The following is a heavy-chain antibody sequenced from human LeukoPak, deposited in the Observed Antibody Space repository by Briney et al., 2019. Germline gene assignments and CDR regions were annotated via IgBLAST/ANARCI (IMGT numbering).Heavy chain of an antibody. CDR1: GGSISSGGYY. V-gene: IGHV4-31*03. D-gene: IGHD5-12*01. Sequence: SETLSLTCTVSGGSISSGGYYWSWIRQHPGKGLEWIGYIYYSGSTYYNPSRKSRVTISVDTSKNQFSLKLSSVTAADTAVYYCARGYSGYDFGGAVAVPFDYWGQGTLVTVSS. CDR2: IYYSGST. CDR3: ARGYSGYDFGGAVAVPFDY. J-gene: IGHJ4*02.